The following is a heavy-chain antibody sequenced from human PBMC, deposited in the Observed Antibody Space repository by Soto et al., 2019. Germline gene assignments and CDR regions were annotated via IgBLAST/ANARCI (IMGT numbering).Heavy chain of an antibody. CDR2: IYYSGST. CDR1: GGSISSYY. Sequence: SETLSLTCTVSGGSISSYYWSWIRQPPGKGLEWIGYIYYSGSTNYNPSLKSRVTISVDTSKNQFSLKLSSVTAADTAVYYCARVVSSCYLLFFDIWGQGTMVTVSS. CDR3: ARVVSSCYLLFFDI. V-gene: IGHV4-59*01. J-gene: IGHJ3*02. D-gene: IGHD3-22*01.